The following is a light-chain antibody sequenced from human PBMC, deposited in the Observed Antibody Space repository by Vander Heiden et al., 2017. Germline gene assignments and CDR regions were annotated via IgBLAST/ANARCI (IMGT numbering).Light chain of an antibody. Sequence: DIQMPQPPSTLSASVGDRVTITCRASQSISSGLAWYQQKPGKAPKLLSYKASSLESGVPSRFSGSGSGTEFTLTISSLQPDDFATYYCQQYNSYSTFGQGTKVEIK. CDR1: QSISSG. J-gene: IGKJ1*01. V-gene: IGKV1-5*03. CDR2: KAS. CDR3: QQYNSYST.